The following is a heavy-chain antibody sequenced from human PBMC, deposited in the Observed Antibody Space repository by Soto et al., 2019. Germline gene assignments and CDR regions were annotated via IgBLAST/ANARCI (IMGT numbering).Heavy chain of an antibody. J-gene: IGHJ4*02. CDR3: ARDTKIPANAIHDGR. D-gene: IGHD2-2*01. CDR2: INPNSGGT. CDR1: GYTFTDYF. Sequence: VEMVQSGAEVKKPGASVRVSCKASGYTFTDYFIHWVRQAPGQGLEWMGWINPNSGGTNYAQKFQGRVTMTRDTSIKTVYLDLSRLRSDGTATYYCARDTKIPANAIHDGRWGQGTLVTVSS. V-gene: IGHV1-2*02.